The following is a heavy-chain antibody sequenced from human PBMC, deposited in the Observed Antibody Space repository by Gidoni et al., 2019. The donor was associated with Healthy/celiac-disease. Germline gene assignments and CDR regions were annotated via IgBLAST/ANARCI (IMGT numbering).Heavy chain of an antibody. V-gene: IGHV3-23*01. J-gene: IGHJ4*02. CDR3: AKHWGRGYSSGPFRY. Sequence: EVQLLESGGGLVQPGGSLRLSCAASGFTFSSYAMSWVSQAPWNGLEWVSAISGSGGSTYYADAVKGRFTISRDNSKNTLYLQMNSLRAEDTAVYYCAKHWGRGYSSGPFRYWGQGTLVTVSS. D-gene: IGHD6-19*01. CDR1: GFTFSSYA. CDR2: ISGSGGST.